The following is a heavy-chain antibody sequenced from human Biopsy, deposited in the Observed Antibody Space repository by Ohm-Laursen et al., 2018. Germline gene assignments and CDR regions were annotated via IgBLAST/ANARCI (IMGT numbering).Heavy chain of an antibody. CDR1: GFSFDNYA. CDR3: ARDPRDGRTGKSTKDALDI. J-gene: IGHJ3*02. V-gene: IGHV3-23*01. Sequence: SLRLSCTASGFSFDNYAMNWVRQAPGKGLEWVSTISGSGGSTYYADSVKGRFTISRDASKNTLYLLMNSLRAEDTAVYYCARDPRDGRTGKSTKDALDIWGQGTMVTVSS. CDR2: ISGSGGST. D-gene: IGHD1-1*01.